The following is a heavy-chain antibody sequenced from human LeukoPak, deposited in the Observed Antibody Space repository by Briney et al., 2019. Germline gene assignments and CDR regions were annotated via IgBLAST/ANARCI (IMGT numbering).Heavy chain of an antibody. J-gene: IGHJ4*02. CDR3: AKGQHAGSYYGGFDY. D-gene: IGHD1-26*01. V-gene: IGHV3-9*01. CDR2: ISWNSGSI. CDR1: GFTFDDYA. Sequence: GRSLGLSCAASGFTFDDYAMHWVRQAPGKGLEWVSGISWNSGSIGYADSVKGRFTISRGNAKNSLNLQMNSLRAEDTALYYCAKGQHAGSYYGGFDYWGQGTLVTVSS.